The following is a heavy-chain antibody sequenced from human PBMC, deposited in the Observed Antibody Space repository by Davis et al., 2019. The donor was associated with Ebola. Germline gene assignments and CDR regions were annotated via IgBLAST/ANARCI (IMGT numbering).Heavy chain of an antibody. D-gene: IGHD5-12*01. V-gene: IGHV3-7*03. Sequence: GESLKISCAASGFTFSSYWMSWVRQAPGKGLEWVANIKQDGSEKYYVDSVKGRFTISRDNAKNSLYLQMNSLRAEDTAVYYCATMGSGYDGFWGQGTLVTVSS. CDR2: IKQDGSEK. CDR3: ATMGSGYDGF. CDR1: GFTFSSYW. J-gene: IGHJ4*02.